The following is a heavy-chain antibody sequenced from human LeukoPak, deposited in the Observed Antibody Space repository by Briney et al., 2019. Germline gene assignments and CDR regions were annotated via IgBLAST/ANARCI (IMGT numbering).Heavy chain of an antibody. CDR1: GFTFSSNS. V-gene: IGHV3-48*02. J-gene: IGHJ4*02. D-gene: IGHD3-10*01. CDR2: ISRSSDTI. CDR3: ARDLTTMVRGLPLDY. Sequence: PGGSLRLSCAASGFTFSSNSMNWVRQAPGKGLEWASYISRSSDTIYYADSVKGRFTISRDNAKNSLYLQMNSLRDEDTAVYYCARDLTTMVRGLPLDYWGQGTLVTVSS.